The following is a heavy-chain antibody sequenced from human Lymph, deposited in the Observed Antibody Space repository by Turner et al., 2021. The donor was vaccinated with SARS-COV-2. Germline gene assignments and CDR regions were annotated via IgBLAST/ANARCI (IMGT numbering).Heavy chain of an antibody. CDR3: ARGSAGGDV. V-gene: IGHV3-33*01. Sequence: QVQLVESGGGVVQPGRSLRLSCAASGFTFRSYGMHWVRQAPGKGLEWVAFIWYDGSNKYYADSVKGRFTISRDNSKNTLYLQMNSLRAEDTAVYYCARGSAGGDVWGQGTTVTVSS. D-gene: IGHD6-13*01. CDR1: GFTFRSYG. CDR2: IWYDGSNK. J-gene: IGHJ6*02.